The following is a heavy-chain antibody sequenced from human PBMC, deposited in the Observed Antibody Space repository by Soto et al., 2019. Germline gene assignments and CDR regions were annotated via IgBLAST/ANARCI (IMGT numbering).Heavy chain of an antibody. V-gene: IGHV3-9*01. CDR2: ISWNSGNV. J-gene: IGHJ6*03. Sequence: SLRLSCAASGFIFDDYAMHWVRQAPGKGLEWVSGISWNSGNVGYADSVKGRFIISRDNANNSLYLQMNSLRAEDTALYYCAKEDRLRNMNIFEGLMNTFEGVIVCNYMDVWGKGAPVTVSS. CDR3: AKEDRLRNMNIFEGLMNTFEGVIVCNYMDV. D-gene: IGHD3-16*02. CDR1: GFIFDDYA.